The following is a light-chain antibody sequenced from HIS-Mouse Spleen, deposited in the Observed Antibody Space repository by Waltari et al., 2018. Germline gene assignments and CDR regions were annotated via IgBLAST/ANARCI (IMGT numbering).Light chain of an antibody. CDR2: WAS. V-gene: IGKV4-1*01. CDR3: QPYYSTPWT. Sequence: DIVMTQSPDSLAVSLGERATINCKSSQSVLYSSNNKNYLALYQQKPGQPPNLLIYWASTRESVGPERFSCMWSWTEFTLNISSLQAEDVAIYYCQPYYSTPWTFGQGTKVEIK. CDR1: QSVLYSSNNKNY. J-gene: IGKJ1*01.